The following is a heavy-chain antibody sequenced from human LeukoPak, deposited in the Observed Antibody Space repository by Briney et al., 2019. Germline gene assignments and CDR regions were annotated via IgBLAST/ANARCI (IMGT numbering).Heavy chain of an antibody. CDR1: GFTFSSYA. CDR3: ARASIQFLYSSGWFDY. D-gene: IGHD6-19*01. V-gene: IGHV3-30-3*01. Sequence: GRSLRLSCTASGFTFSSYAMHWVRQAPGKGLEWVAVISYDGSSKYYADSVKGRFTISRDNSKNTLYLQMNSLRAEDTAVYYCARASIQFLYSSGWFDYWGQGTLVTVSS. J-gene: IGHJ5*01. CDR2: ISYDGSSK.